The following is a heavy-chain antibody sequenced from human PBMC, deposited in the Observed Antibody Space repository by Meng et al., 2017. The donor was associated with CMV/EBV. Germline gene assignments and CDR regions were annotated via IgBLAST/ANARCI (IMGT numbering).Heavy chain of an antibody. CDR3: ASFWSAYYYGMDV. V-gene: IGHV3-23*01. CDR2: ISGSGGTI. Sequence: GESLKISCAASGFTFSSYAMSWVRQAPGKGLEWVSAISGSGGTIYYADSVKGRFTISRDNAKNSLYLQMNSLRAEDTAVYYCASFWSAYYYGMDVWGQGTTVTVSS. J-gene: IGHJ6*02. D-gene: IGHD3-3*01. CDR1: GFTFSSYA.